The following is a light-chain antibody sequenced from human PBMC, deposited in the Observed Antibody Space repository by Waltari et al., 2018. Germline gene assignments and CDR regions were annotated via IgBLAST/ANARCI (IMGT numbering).Light chain of an antibody. CDR1: QSVSTN. J-gene: IGKJ5*01. CDR3: QQYENLIT. CDR2: DPS. V-gene: IGKV3D-15*01. Sequence: IVMTQSPATLSVSPGERVALSCRASQSVSTNFAWYQQRPGQAPRLLIYDPSTRATGIPARFSGSGSGTEFTLTISSLQSEDSGIYYCQQYENLITFGQGTRLEIK.